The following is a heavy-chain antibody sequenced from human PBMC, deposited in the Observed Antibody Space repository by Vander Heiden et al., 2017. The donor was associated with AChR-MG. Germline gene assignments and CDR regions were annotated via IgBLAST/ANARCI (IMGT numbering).Heavy chain of an antibody. CDR1: GFTFSSYW. J-gene: IGHJ6*02. Sequence: EVQLVESGGGLVQSGGSLRLSCAASGFTFSSYWMTWVRQAPGQGLGWVANIRQDGSEKYYVDSGKGRFTISRDNAKNSLYLQMNSLRAEDTAVYYCARDSFPTNNYYGSGSYYREFYYYYGMDVWGQGTTVTVSS. V-gene: IGHV3-7*01. D-gene: IGHD3-10*01. CDR2: IRQDGSEK. CDR3: ARDSFPTNNYYGSGSYYREFYYYYGMDV.